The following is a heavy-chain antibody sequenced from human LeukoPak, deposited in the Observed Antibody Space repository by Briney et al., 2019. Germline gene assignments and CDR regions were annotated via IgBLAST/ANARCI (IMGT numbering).Heavy chain of an antibody. J-gene: IGHJ6*03. CDR1: GGSISSHY. CDR3: ARDTETRSAINYYYYMDV. V-gene: IGHV4-59*11. CDR2: IYYSGST. D-gene: IGHD4-17*01. Sequence: SETLSLTCTVSGGSISSHYWSWIRQPPGKGLEWIGYIYYSGSTNYNPSLKSRVTISVDTSKNQFSLKLSSVTAADTAVYYCARDTETRSAINYYYYMDVWGKGTTVTVSS.